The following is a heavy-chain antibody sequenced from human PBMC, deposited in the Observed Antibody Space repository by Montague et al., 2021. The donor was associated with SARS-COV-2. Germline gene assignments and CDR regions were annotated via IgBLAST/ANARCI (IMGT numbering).Heavy chain of an antibody. CDR3: ARQNTYYYGSGSYLGWFDP. D-gene: IGHD3-10*01. J-gene: IGHJ5*02. CDR1: GYSFTSYW. CDR2: IDPSDSYT. Sequence: QSGAEVKKPGESLRISCKGSGYSFTSYWISWVRQMPGKGLEWMGRIDPSDSYTNYSPSFQDHVTVSADKSISTAYLQWSSLEASDTAMYYCARQNTYYYGSGSYLGWFDPWGQGTLVTVSS. V-gene: IGHV5-10-1*01.